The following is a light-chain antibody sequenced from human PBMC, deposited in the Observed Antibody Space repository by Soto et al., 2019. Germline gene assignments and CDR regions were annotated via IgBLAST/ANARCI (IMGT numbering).Light chain of an antibody. Sequence: QSVLTQPASVSGSPGQSITISCTGTSSDVGGYNYVSWYQQHPGKAPKLMIYDVNNRPSGVSNRFSGSKSGTTASLTISGLQAEDEADYYCSSYTSRSTLVFGTGTKLTVL. CDR3: SSYTSRSTLV. CDR1: SSDVGGYNY. V-gene: IGLV2-14*01. J-gene: IGLJ1*01. CDR2: DVN.